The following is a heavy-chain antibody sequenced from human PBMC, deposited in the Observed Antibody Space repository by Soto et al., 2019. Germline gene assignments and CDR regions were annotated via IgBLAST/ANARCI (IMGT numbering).Heavy chain of an antibody. Sequence: QITLKESGPTLVKPTQTLTLTCTFSGFSLRTSGVVVGWIRQPPGKALEWLALLYWNDNKLYSPSLQSRLTITKDNSKNQVVLTLTNMDPVDTATYSCAHTPGYGDYDVYYFGMDVWGQGSPVSVSS. D-gene: IGHD4-17*01. V-gene: IGHV2-5*01. J-gene: IGHJ6*02. CDR3: AHTPGYGDYDVYYFGMDV. CDR2: LYWNDNK. CDR1: GFSLRTSGVV.